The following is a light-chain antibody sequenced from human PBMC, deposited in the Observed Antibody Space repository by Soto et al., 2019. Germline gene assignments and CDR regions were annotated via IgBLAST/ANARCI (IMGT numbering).Light chain of an antibody. Sequence: QSALTQPASVSGSPGQSITISCTGASSDVGDYSYVSWYQHHPGQAPELLIYEVSNRPSGVSHRFSGSKSGNTASLTISGLQAEDEADYYCCSYTSISTGVLFGGGTKLTV. CDR2: EVS. CDR3: CSYTSISTGVL. J-gene: IGLJ2*01. CDR1: SSDVGDYSY. V-gene: IGLV2-14*01.